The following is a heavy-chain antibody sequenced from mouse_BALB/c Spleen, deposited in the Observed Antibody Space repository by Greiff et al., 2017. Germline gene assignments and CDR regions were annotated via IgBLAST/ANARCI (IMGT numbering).Heavy chain of an antibody. J-gene: IGHJ4*01. Sequence: EVQLVESGPGLVKPSQSLSLTCSVTGYSITSGYFWNWIRQFPGNILEWMGYISYDGSNNYNPSLKNRISITRDTSKNQFFLKLNSVTTEDTATYYCARGIRYDGGDYWGQGTSVTVSS. CDR2: ISYDGSN. CDR3: ARGIRYDGGDY. D-gene: IGHD2-14*01. CDR1: GYSITSGYF. V-gene: IGHV3-6*02.